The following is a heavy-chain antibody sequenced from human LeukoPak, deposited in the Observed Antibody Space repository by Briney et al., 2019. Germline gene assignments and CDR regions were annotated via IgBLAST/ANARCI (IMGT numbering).Heavy chain of an antibody. Sequence: SETLSLTCGVYGGSFSDYYLTWIRQPPEKGLEWIGEIKPSGSINYNPSLKSRVTISVDTSKNQFSPNLNSVTAADTAVYYCARGDVAARLGYWGQGTLVTVSS. CDR2: IKPSGSI. CDR3: ARGDVAARLGY. J-gene: IGHJ4*02. D-gene: IGHD6-6*01. V-gene: IGHV4-34*01. CDR1: GGSFSDYY.